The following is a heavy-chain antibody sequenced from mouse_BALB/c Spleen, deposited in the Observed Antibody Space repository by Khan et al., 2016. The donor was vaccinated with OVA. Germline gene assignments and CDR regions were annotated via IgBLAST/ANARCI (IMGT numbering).Heavy chain of an antibody. CDR2: IDPCSGGT. V-gene: IGHV1S135*01. CDR3: ARHGYDAWFAY. Sequence: VQLLQSGPELMKPGASVKIYCKASGYSFTSYYIHWVMQSPGKSLEWIGYIDPCSGGTTYNQKFKGKATLTIDTSSSTAYIRLSNLTSEDSAVYYCARHGYDAWFAYWGQGTLVTVSA. CDR1: GYSFTSYY. J-gene: IGHJ3*01. D-gene: IGHD2-2*01.